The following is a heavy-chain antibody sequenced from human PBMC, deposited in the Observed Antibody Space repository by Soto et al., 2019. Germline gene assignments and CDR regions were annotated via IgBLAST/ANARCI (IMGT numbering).Heavy chain of an antibody. Sequence: ASVKVSCKASGYTFTSYYMHWVRQAPGQGLEWMGKINPSGGSTSYAQKFQGRVTMTRATSTSTVYMELSSLRAEDMAVYYCAKEWADGKYNWFDPWGQGTLVTVSS. CDR2: INPSGGST. D-gene: IGHD1-26*01. V-gene: IGHV1-46*01. J-gene: IGHJ5*02. CDR3: AKEWADGKYNWFDP. CDR1: GYTFTSYY.